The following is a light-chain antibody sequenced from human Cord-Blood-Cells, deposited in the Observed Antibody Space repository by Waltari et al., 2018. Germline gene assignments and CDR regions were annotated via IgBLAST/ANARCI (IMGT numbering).Light chain of an antibody. V-gene: IGLV2-23*01. CDR2: EGS. J-gene: IGLJ3*02. CDR1: SSDVGRSNL. CDR3: CSYAGSSTWV. Sequence: QSALTQPASVSRPPGQSITISCTGTSSDVGRSNLVSWYQQHPGKAPKLMIYEGSKRPSGVSNRFSGSKSGNTASLTISGLQAEDEADYYCCSYAGSSTWVFGGGTKLTVL.